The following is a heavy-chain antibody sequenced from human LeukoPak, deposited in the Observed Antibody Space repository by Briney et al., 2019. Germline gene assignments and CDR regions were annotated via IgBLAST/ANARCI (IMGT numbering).Heavy chain of an antibody. Sequence: PGGSLRLSCAASGFTFSSYAMHWVRQAPGKGLEGVAVISYDGSNKYYADSVKGRFTISRDNSKNTLYLQMNSLRAEDTAVYYCANLPLVRGVILAVVYWGQGTLVTVSS. CDR3: ANLPLVRGVILAVVY. J-gene: IGHJ4*02. CDR1: GFTFSSYA. CDR2: ISYDGSNK. V-gene: IGHV3-30*04. D-gene: IGHD3-10*01.